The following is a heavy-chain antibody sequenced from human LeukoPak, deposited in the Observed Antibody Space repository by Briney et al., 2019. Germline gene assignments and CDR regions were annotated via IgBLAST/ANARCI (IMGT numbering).Heavy chain of an antibody. D-gene: IGHD6-13*01. CDR3: ARYRTTGYSSSWGSVYNWFDP. J-gene: IGHJ5*02. CDR1: GGSFSGYY. CDR2: INHSGST. V-gene: IGHV4-34*01. Sequence: PSETLSLTCAVYGGSFSGYYWSWIRQPPGKGLEWIGEINHSGSTNYNPSLKSRVTISVDTSKNQFSLKLSSVTAADTAVYYCARYRTTGYSSSWGSVYNWFDPWGQGTLVTVSS.